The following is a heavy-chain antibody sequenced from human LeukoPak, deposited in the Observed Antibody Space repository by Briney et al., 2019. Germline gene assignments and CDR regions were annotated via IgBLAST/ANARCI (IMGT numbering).Heavy chain of an antibody. CDR1: GFTFSSYA. V-gene: IGHV3-23*01. CDR2: ISGSGGST. CDR3: ARDRVATISYYGMDV. J-gene: IGHJ6*02. Sequence: GGSLRLSCEASGFTFSSYAMSWVRQAPGTGLEWVSTISGSGGSTNCADSVKGRFTISRDNSKNTLYLQMNSLRAEDTAVYYCARDRVATISYYGMDVWGQGTTVTVSS. D-gene: IGHD5-12*01.